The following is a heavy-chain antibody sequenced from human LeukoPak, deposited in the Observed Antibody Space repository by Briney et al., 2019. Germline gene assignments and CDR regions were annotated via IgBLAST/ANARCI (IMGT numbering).Heavy chain of an antibody. CDR1: GYSFTSYW. D-gene: IGHD3-16*01. V-gene: IGHV5-51*01. CDR3: ARGRVYAYGTVDY. J-gene: IGHJ4*02. CDR2: VYPGDSDT. Sequence: GESLKISCKGSGYSFTSYWIGWVRQMPGKGLEWMGIVYPGDSDTKYSPSFQGQVTISADKSISTAYLQWSSLKASDTAIYYCARGRVYAYGTVDYWGQGTLVTVSS.